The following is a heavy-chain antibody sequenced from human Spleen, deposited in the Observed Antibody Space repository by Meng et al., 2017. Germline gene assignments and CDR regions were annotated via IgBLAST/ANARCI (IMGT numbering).Heavy chain of an antibody. CDR1: GFTFSRYW. V-gene: IGHV3-7*01. Sequence: GESLKISCAASGFTFSRYWMSWVRQAPGKGLERVANIKQDGSEKYYVDSVKGRFTISRDDAKNTLYLQMNRLRAEDTAVYYCARDRGWRDFDNWGQGNLV. J-gene: IGHJ4*02. CDR3: ARDRGWRDFDN. D-gene: IGHD3-10*01. CDR2: IKQDGSEK.